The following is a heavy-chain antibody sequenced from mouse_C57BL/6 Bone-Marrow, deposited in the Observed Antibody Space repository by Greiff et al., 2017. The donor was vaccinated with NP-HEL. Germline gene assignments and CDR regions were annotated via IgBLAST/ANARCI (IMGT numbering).Heavy chain of an antibody. V-gene: IGHV1-76*01. CDR2: IYPGSGNT. Sequence: QVQLQQSGAELVRPGASVKLSCKASGYTFTDYYINWVKQRPGQGLEWIARIYPGSGNTYYNEKFKGKATLTAEKSSSTAYMQLSSLTSEDSAVYFCAREGSSGYSLDYWGQGTTLTVSS. CDR3: AREGSSGYSLDY. CDR1: GYTFTDYY. D-gene: IGHD3-2*02. J-gene: IGHJ2*01.